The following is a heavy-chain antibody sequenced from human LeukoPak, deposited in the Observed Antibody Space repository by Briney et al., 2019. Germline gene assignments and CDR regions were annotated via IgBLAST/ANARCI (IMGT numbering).Heavy chain of an antibody. CDR3: ARLYPVNRALLN. CDR1: GGSVSSGSYY. D-gene: IGHD1/OR15-1a*01. V-gene: IGHV4-61*01. CDR2: IYYSGST. J-gene: IGHJ4*02. Sequence: SETLSLTCTVSGGSVSSGSYYWSWIRQPPGKGLEWIGYIYYSGSTNYNPSPKSRVTISVDTSKNQFSLKLSSVTAADTAVYYCARLYPVNRALLNWGQGTLVTVSS.